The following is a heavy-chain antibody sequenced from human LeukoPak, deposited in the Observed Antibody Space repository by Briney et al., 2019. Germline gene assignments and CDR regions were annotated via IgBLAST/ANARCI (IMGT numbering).Heavy chain of an antibody. V-gene: IGHV1-18*01. CDR3: ATAYDSSGAYLGY. D-gene: IGHD3-22*01. Sequence: ASVKVSCKASGYTFTSYGISWVRQAPGQGLEWMGWISAYNGNTNYAQKLQGRVTMTEDTSTDTAYMELSSLRSEDTAVYYCATAYDSSGAYLGYWGQGTLVTVSS. J-gene: IGHJ4*02. CDR1: GYTFTSYG. CDR2: ISAYNGNT.